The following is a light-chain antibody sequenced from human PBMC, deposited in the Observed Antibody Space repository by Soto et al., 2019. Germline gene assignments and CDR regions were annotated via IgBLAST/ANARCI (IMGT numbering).Light chain of an antibody. CDR1: NIGSKS. CDR2: YDS. V-gene: IGLV3-21*04. CDR3: QVWDSSSDHV. J-gene: IGLJ1*01. Sequence: SYELTQPPSVSVAPGKTARITCGGNNIGSKSVHWYQQKPGQAPVLVIYYDSDRPSRIPERFSGSNSGNTATLTISRVEAGDEADYYCQVWDSSSDHVFGSGTKLTVL.